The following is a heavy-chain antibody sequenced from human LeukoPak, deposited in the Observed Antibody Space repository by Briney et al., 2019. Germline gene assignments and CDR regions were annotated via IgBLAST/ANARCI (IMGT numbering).Heavy chain of an antibody. CDR3: AGKWEFNAFDI. J-gene: IGHJ3*02. Sequence: PSETLSLTCTVSGGSISSSSYYWGWIRQPPGKGLEWIGYIYYSGSTNYNPSLKSRVTISVDTSKNQFSLKLSSVTAADTAVYYCAGKWEFNAFDIWGQGTMVTVSS. D-gene: IGHD1-26*01. CDR1: GGSISSSSYY. CDR2: IYYSGST. V-gene: IGHV4-61*05.